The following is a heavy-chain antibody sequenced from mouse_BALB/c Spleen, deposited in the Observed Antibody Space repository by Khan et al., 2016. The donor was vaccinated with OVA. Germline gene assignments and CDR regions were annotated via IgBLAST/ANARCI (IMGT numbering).Heavy chain of an antibody. Sequence: QVQLQQSGAELMKPGASVKISCKATGYTFSSYWIEWVKQRPGHALEWIGEFLPGRGTINYNEKFRGKATFTAETSSNIAYMQLNSLTSEDSAVFYCARGAGTTYGMDYWGQGTSVTVSS. V-gene: IGHV1-9*01. D-gene: IGHD4-1*01. CDR3: ARGAGTTYGMDY. CDR1: GYTFSSYW. J-gene: IGHJ4*01. CDR2: FLPGRGTI.